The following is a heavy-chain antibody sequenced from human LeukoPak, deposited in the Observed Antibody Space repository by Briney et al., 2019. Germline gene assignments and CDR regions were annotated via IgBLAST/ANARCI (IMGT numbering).Heavy chain of an antibody. D-gene: IGHD4-17*01. V-gene: IGHV3-23*01. CDR1: GFTFSSYA. Sequence: GGSLRLSCAASGFTFSSYAMSWVRQAPGKGLEWVSVISGSGGSTYYADSVKGRFTISRDNSKNTLYLQMNSLRAEDTAVYYCAKENTMTTVTTSAFDIWGQGTMVTVSS. J-gene: IGHJ3*02. CDR2: ISGSGGST. CDR3: AKENTMTTVTTSAFDI.